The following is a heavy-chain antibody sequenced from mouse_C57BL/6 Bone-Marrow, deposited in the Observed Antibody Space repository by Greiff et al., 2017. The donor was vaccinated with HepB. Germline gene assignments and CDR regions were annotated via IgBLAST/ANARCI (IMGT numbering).Heavy chain of an antibody. D-gene: IGHD1-1*01. CDR1: GYTFTDYE. Sequence: QVQLQQSGAELVRPGASVTLSCKASGYTFTDYEMHWVKQTPVHGLEWIGAIDPETGGTASNQKFKGKAILTADKASSTAYMELRSLTSEDSAVYYCARRDYGSSYYFDYWGQGTTLTVSS. J-gene: IGHJ2*01. V-gene: IGHV1-15*01. CDR2: IDPETGGT. CDR3: ARRDYGSSYYFDY.